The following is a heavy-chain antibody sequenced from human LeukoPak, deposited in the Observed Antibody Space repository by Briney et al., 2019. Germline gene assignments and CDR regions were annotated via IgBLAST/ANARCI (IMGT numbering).Heavy chain of an antibody. Sequence: GESLKISCKGSGYRFTSYWIGWVRQMPGKGLEWMGFNYPGDSDTRYSPSFQGQVTISADKSMSTAYLQWSSLKASDTAMYYCARRRGRYSGDAFDIWGQGTMATVSS. CDR3: ARRRGRYSGDAFDI. J-gene: IGHJ3*02. CDR1: GYRFTSYW. V-gene: IGHV5-51*01. CDR2: NYPGDSDT. D-gene: IGHD1-26*01.